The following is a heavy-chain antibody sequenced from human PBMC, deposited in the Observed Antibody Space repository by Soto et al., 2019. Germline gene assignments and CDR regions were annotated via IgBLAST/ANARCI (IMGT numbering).Heavy chain of an antibody. V-gene: IGHV1-2*02. Sequence: GASVKVSCKASGYTFTGYYMHWVRQAPGQGLEWMGWINPNSGGTNYAQKFQGRVAMTRDTSISTAYMELSRLRSDDTAVYYCASSSGPPLWYYYGMDVWGQGTTVTVSS. CDR3: ASSSGPPLWYYYGMDV. J-gene: IGHJ6*02. D-gene: IGHD3-10*01. CDR2: INPNSGGT. CDR1: GYTFTGYY.